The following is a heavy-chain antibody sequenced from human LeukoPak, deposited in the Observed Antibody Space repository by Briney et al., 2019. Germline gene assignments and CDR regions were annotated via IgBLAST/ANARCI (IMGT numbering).Heavy chain of an antibody. CDR2: IYYSGIA. Sequence: PSETLSLTCTVSGGSISSGDCYWRWIRQAPGKGLGWIGYIYYSGIAYYYPSLKSIVTLSGDTSKYKFLLKLSPVTAAVTAGYYAARVYYHSSNLTGYYPSWYFDHWGQGTLVTVSS. CDR3: ARVYYHSSNLTGYYPSWYFDH. CDR1: GGSISSGDCY. D-gene: IGHD3-9*01. V-gene: IGHV4-30-4*08. J-gene: IGHJ2*01.